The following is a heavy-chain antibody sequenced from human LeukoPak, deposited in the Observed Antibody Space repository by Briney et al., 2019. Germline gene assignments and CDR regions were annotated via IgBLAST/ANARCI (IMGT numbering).Heavy chain of an antibody. Sequence: GGSLRLSCAASGFTFSSYWMHWVRQAPGKGLEWVSAISGSGGSTYYADSVKGRFTISRDNSKNTLYLQMNSLRAEDTAVYYCAKVGATTPYFDYWGQGTLVTVSS. CDR2: ISGSGGST. CDR3: AKVGATTPYFDY. CDR1: GFTFSSYW. D-gene: IGHD1-26*01. J-gene: IGHJ4*02. V-gene: IGHV3-23*01.